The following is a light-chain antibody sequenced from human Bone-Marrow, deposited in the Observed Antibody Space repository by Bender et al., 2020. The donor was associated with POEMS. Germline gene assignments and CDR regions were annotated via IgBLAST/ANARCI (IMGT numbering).Light chain of an antibody. Sequence: HSALTQPPSASGSPGQSVTISCTGTSTDIGTYNFVSWYQQHPGKAPKLIIFDVSDRPSGVSDRFSGSKSYNTASLTISGLQAEDEAHYYCCSYAGRDSMLFGGGTKVTVL. CDR3: CSYAGRDSML. CDR2: DVS. CDR1: STDIGTYNF. J-gene: IGLJ2*01. V-gene: IGLV2-23*02.